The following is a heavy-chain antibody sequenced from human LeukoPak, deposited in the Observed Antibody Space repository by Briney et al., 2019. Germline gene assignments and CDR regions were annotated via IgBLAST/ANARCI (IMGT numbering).Heavy chain of an antibody. CDR2: INWNGGSI. CDR3: ARDSYYYDSSGYQNDY. CDR1: GFTFDDYG. J-gene: IGHJ4*02. D-gene: IGHD3-22*01. V-gene: IGHV3-20*04. Sequence: GGSLRLSCAASGFTFDDYGMSWVRQAPGKGLEWVSGINWNGGSIGYADSVKGRFTISRDNAKNSLYLQMNSLRAEDTALYYCARDSYYYDSSGYQNDYWGQGTLVTVSS.